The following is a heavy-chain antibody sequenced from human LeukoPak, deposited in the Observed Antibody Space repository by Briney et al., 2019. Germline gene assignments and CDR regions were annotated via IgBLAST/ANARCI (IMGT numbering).Heavy chain of an antibody. CDR1: GFTFSSYG. CDR3: AREPHSYYDFWSGLTNRAAYFDY. J-gene: IGHJ4*02. Sequence: PGRSLRLSCAASGFTFSSYGMHWVRQAPGKGLEWVAVIWYDGSNKYYADSVKGRFTISRDNSKNTLYLQMNSLRAEDTAVYYCAREPHSYYDFWSGLTNRAAYFDYLGQGTLVTVSS. V-gene: IGHV3-33*01. D-gene: IGHD3-3*01. CDR2: IWYDGSNK.